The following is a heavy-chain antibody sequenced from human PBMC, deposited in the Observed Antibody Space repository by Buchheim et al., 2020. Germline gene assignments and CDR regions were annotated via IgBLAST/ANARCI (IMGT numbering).Heavy chain of an antibody. CDR1: GGSISGYN. V-gene: IGHV4-59*01. Sequence: VQLQESGPGLVKPSETLSLTCTVSGGSISGYNWNWIRQPPGKGLEWIGFINYSGRTNSNPSLRSRVSISVDTSKNQFSLKLTSVTAADTAVYYCARTGGDHQGGDYWGQGTL. CDR3: ARTGGDHQGGDY. CDR2: INYSGRT. J-gene: IGHJ4*02. D-gene: IGHD4-17*01.